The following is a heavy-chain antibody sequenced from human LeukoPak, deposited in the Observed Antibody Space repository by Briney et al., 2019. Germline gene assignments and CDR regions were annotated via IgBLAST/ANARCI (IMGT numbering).Heavy chain of an antibody. D-gene: IGHD6-25*01. Sequence: PGGSLRLSCAASGFTFNNYGMHWVRQAPGKGLEWVAFVRYDGDNKYYADSVKGRFTISRDNSKNTLYLQVNSLRAEDTAVYYCARDLGEYLLYSSGFSDYWGQGTLVTVSS. CDR2: VRYDGDNK. V-gene: IGHV3-30*02. CDR3: ARDLGEYLLYSSGFSDY. J-gene: IGHJ4*02. CDR1: GFTFNNYG.